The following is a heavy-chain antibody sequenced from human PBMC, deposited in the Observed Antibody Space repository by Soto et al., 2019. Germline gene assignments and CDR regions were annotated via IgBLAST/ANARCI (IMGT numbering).Heavy chain of an antibody. V-gene: IGHV3-30*03. CDR2: ISYDGSNK. D-gene: IGHD3-22*01. CDR3: VSIVVVMPQTFDI. Sequence: PGGSLRLSCAASGFTFSSYGMHWVRQVPGKGLEWVAVISYDGSNKYYADSVKGRFTISRDNSKNTLYLQMNSLRAEDTAVYYCVSIVVVMPQTFDIWGQGTMVTVSS. J-gene: IGHJ3*02. CDR1: GFTFSSYG.